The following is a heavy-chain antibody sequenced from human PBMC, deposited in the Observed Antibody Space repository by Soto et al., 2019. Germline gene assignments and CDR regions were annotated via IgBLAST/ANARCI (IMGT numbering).Heavy chain of an antibody. J-gene: IGHJ4*02. CDR3: ARALCSETDEL. D-gene: IGHD6-19*01. Sequence: EVQLVESGGGLVQPGGSLKFSCAGSGFTFSRFWMSWVRQAPGKGLEWVANIKQNGSEKYYVDSVKGRFTISRDNAKNSLYLQMNSLRAEDTAVYYCARALCSETDELWGQGTLVTVSS. CDR2: IKQNGSEK. V-gene: IGHV3-7*01. CDR1: GFTFSRFW.